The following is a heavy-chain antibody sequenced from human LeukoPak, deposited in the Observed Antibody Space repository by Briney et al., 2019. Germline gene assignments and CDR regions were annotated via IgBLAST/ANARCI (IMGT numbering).Heavy chain of an antibody. CDR2: IYYSGST. CDR1: GGSIISFY. D-gene: IGHD4-17*01. V-gene: IGHV4-59*01. J-gene: IGHJ4*02. CDR3: ARDGYGDRNFDY. Sequence: PSETLSLTCTVSGGSIISFYWSWLRQPPGKGLEWIGYIYYSGSTNYNPSLKSRVSISVDTSKNQFSLNLSSVTAADTAVYYCARDGYGDRNFDYWGQGTLVTVSS.